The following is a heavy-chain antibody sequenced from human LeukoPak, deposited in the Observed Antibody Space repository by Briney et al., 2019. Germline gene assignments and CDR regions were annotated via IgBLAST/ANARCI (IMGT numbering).Heavy chain of an antibody. J-gene: IGHJ4*02. CDR3: ARGRNYYDSSGYNFDY. CDR1: GYTFTGYY. D-gene: IGHD3-22*01. V-gene: IGHV1-46*01. Sequence: ASVKVSCKASGYTFTGYYMHWVRQAPGQGLEWMGIINPSGGSTSYAQKFQGRVTMTRDMSTSTVYMELSSLRSEDTALYYCARGRNYYDSSGYNFDYWGQGTLVTVSS. CDR2: INPSGGST.